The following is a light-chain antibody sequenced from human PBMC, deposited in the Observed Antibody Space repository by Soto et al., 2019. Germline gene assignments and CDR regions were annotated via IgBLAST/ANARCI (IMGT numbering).Light chain of an antibody. CDR2: DAS. J-gene: IGKJ5*01. V-gene: IGKV3-11*01. CDR3: QQRSSWPLT. Sequence: ETVLTHSPATLSLSPWEMATLSCRASQSVSSYLAWYQQKPGQAPRLLIYDASNRATGIPARFSGSGSGTDFTLTISSLEPEDFAVYFCQQRSSWPLTFGQGTRLEI. CDR1: QSVSSY.